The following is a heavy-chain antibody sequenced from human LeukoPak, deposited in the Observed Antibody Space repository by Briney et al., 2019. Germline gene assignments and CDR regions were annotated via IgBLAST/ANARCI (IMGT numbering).Heavy chain of an antibody. CDR2: IYYSGST. V-gene: IGHV4-59*12. Sequence: SETLSLTCTVSGGSISSYYWSWIRQPPGKGLEWIGYIYYSGSTYYNPSLKSRVTISVDTSKNQFSLKLSSVTAADTAVYYCARDKGETTVTTGWFDPWGQGTLVTVSS. CDR3: ARDKGETTVTTGWFDP. CDR1: GGSISSYY. J-gene: IGHJ5*02. D-gene: IGHD4-17*01.